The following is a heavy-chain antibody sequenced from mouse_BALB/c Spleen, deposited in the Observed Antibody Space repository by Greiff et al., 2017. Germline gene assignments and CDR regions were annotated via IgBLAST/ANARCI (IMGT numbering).Heavy chain of an antibody. CDR2: IWGDGST. CDR3: ARSTMITSFDY. V-gene: IGHV2-6-7*01. Sequence: QVQLQQSGPGLVAPSQSLSITCTVSGFSLTGYGVNWVRQPPGKGLEWLGMIWGDGSTDYNSALKSRLSISKDNSKSQVFLKMNSLQTDDTTRYYCARSTMITSFDYWGQGTTLTVSS. CDR1: GFSLTGYG. J-gene: IGHJ2*01. D-gene: IGHD2-4*01.